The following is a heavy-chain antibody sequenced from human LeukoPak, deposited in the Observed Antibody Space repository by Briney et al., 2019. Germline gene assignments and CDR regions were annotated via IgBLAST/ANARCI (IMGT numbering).Heavy chain of an antibody. CDR2: ISSSSSYI. CDR3: AREGEPYYYDSSGYCYY. Sequence: TGGSLRLSCAASGFTFSSYSMNWVRQAPGKGLEWVSSISSSSSYIYYADSVKGRFTISRDNAKNSLYLQMNSLRAEDTAVYYCAREGEPYYYDSSGYCYYWGQGTLVTVSS. J-gene: IGHJ4*02. CDR1: GFTFSSYS. D-gene: IGHD3-22*01. V-gene: IGHV3-21*01.